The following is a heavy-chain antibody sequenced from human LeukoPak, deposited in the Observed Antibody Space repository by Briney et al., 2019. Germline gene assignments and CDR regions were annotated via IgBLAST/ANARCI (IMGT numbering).Heavy chain of an antibody. Sequence: PSGTLSLTCTVFGGSISSSSYYWGWVRQPPGKGLEWIGSIYYSGSTYYNPSLKSRVTISVDTSKSQFSLKPSSVTAADTAVYYCAREGYSPFFDYWGQGTLVTVSS. CDR2: IYYSGST. J-gene: IGHJ4*02. CDR3: AREGYSPFFDY. D-gene: IGHD5-18*01. CDR1: GGSISSSSYY. V-gene: IGHV4-39*02.